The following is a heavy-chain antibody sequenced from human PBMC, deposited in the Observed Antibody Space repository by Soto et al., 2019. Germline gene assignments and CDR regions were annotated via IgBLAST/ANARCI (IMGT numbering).Heavy chain of an antibody. J-gene: IGHJ4*02. Sequence: QITLNESGPTQVKPRQTLTLTCTFSGFSLTTSGVGVGWIRQSPGKAPEWLALIYWDDDKRYSPSLKRRLTITKATSKNRVILTMAELDPADTATYWRANTVLRPVFGLVTTTAIYFDFWGKGTPVAVSS. V-gene: IGHV2-5*02. CDR1: GFSLTTSGVG. CDR2: IYWDDDK. CDR3: ANTVLRPVFGLVTTTAIYFDF. D-gene: IGHD3-3*01.